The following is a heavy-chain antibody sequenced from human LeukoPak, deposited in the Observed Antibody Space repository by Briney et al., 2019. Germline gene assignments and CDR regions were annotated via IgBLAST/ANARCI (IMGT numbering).Heavy chain of an antibody. CDR3: ARTYGDYVYILGY. J-gene: IGHJ4*02. CDR1: GFTVSSNY. Sequence: GGSLRLSCAASGFTVSSNYMSWVRRAPGQGLEWVSVIYSGGSTYYADSVKGRLTISRDISKNTVYLQMNSLRAEDTAVYYCARTYGDYVYILGYWGQGTLVTVSS. D-gene: IGHD4-17*01. CDR2: IYSGGST. V-gene: IGHV3-53*01.